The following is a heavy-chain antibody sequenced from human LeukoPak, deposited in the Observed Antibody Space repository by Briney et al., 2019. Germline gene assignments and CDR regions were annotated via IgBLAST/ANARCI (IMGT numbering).Heavy chain of an antibody. Sequence: AGSLRLSCAASGFTFDDYAMHWVRPAPGKGREWVSRIGGDGGGTYYADSVMGRFTISRDNTKNSLYLQMNSLRTEDTALYYCTSCAEGYYYRMDVWGQGTTVTVSS. CDR1: GFTFDDYA. CDR2: IGGDGGGT. V-gene: IGHV3-43*02. J-gene: IGHJ6*02. CDR3: TSCAEGYYYRMDV. D-gene: IGHD2-2*01.